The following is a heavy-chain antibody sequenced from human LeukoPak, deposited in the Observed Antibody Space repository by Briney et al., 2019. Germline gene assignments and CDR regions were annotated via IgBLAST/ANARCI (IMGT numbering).Heavy chain of an antibody. D-gene: IGHD3-22*01. Sequence: GGSLRLSCAASGFTFSSYSMNWVRQAPGKGLEWVSSISSSSSYIYYADSVKGRFTISRDNAKNSLYLQMNSLRAEDTAVYYCAKDHTMIVVVIFDYWGQGTLVTVSS. CDR3: AKDHTMIVVVIFDY. CDR2: ISSSSSYI. J-gene: IGHJ4*02. CDR1: GFTFSSYS. V-gene: IGHV3-21*04.